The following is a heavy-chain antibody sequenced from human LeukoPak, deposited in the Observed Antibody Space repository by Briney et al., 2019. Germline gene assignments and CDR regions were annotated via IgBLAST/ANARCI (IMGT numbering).Heavy chain of an antibody. CDR1: GYSFTSYW. V-gene: IGHV5-51*01. Sequence: PGESLKISCKGSGYSFTSYWIGWVRQMPGKGLEWMGIIYPGDSDTRYSPSFQGQVTISADKSISTAYLQWSSLKASDTAIYYCVRWGGAHYYGSGSYPDYWGQGTLVTVSS. CDR2: IYPGDSDT. J-gene: IGHJ4*02. CDR3: VRWGGAHYYGSGSYPDY. D-gene: IGHD3-10*01.